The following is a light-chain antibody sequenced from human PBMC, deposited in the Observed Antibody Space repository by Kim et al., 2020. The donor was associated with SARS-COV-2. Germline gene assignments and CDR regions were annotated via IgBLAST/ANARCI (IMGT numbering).Light chain of an antibody. J-gene: IGLJ1*01. CDR1: RSDVGGYNY. CDR3: SSYTSSSSYV. Sequence: GQSITISCTGTRSDVGGYNYVSWYQQHPGKAPKLMIYDVSKWPSGVSNRFSGSKSGNTASLTISGLQAEDEADYFCSSYTSSSSYVFGTGTKVTVL. V-gene: IGLV2-14*04. CDR2: DVS.